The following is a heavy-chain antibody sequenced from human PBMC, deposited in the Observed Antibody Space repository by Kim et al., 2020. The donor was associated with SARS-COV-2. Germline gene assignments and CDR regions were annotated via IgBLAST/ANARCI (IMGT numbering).Heavy chain of an antibody. Sequence: GGSLRLSCAASGFTFSSYWMHWVRQAPGKGLVWVSRINSDGSSTSHADSVKGRFTISRDNAKNTLYLQMNSLRAEDTAVYYCARVVEHPLRPQGIAAAGADYWGQGTLVTVSS. CDR3: ARVVEHPLRPQGIAAAGADY. CDR1: GFTFSSYW. CDR2: INSDGSST. V-gene: IGHV3-74*01. D-gene: IGHD6-13*01. J-gene: IGHJ4*02.